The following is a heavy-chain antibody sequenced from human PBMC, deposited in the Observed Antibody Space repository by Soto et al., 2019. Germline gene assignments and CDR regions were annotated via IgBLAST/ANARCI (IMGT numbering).Heavy chain of an antibody. D-gene: IGHD6-13*01. CDR1: GFSVSTSH. V-gene: IGHV3-53*01. CDR2: IYSGGAT. CDR3: ATDRANSNWPNFGS. Sequence: SGGSLRLSCAAAGFSVSTSHISWVRQAPGKGLEWVSVIYSGGATHYAVSVKGRLIISRDKSKNTVDLQMNSLRAEDTAVYYCATDRANSNWPNFGSWGQGTLVTVSS. J-gene: IGHJ4*02.